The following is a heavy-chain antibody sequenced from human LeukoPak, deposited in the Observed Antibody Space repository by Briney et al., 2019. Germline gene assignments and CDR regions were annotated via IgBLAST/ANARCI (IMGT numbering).Heavy chain of an antibody. CDR2: ISAYNGDT. D-gene: IGHD2-15*01. J-gene: IGHJ4*02. V-gene: IGHV1-18*01. CDR1: GYTFTNYG. CDR3: ARASCSGSSCYNFDY. Sequence: ASVKVSCKASGYTFTNYGISWVRQAPGQGLEWMGWISAYNGDTNYAQKLQGRVTMTTDTSTSTAYMELRSLRSDDTAVYYCARASCSGSSCYNFDYWGQGTLVTVSS.